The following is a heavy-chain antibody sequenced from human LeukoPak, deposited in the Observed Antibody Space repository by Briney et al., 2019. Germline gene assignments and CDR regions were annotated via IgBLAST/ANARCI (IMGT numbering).Heavy chain of an antibody. CDR1: GGSISSGDYY. CDR2: IYYSGST. Sequence: SETLSLTCTVSGGSISSGDYYWSWIRQPPGTGLEWIGYIYYSGSTYYNPSLKSRVTISVDTSKDQFSLKLSSVTAADTAVYYCARGGTNDAFDIWGQGTMVTVSS. J-gene: IGHJ3*02. CDR3: ARGGTNDAFDI. V-gene: IGHV4-30-4*01. D-gene: IGHD1-1*01.